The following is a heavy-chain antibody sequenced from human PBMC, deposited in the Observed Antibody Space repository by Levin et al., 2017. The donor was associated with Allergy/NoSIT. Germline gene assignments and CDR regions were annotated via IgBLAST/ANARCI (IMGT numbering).Heavy chain of an antibody. CDR2: IRNKAHGGTT. CDR1: GFTFGDYA. J-gene: IGHJ4*02. CDR3: ARGGPPNYDYNWGSYRDGYFDY. V-gene: IGHV3-49*04. Sequence: GESLKISCTCSGFTFGDYAMSWVRQAPGKGLEWVGFIRNKAHGGTTEYAASVKGRLTISRDDSKSIAYLQMNSLKTEDTAVYFCARGGPPNYDYNWGSYRDGYFDYWGQGTLVTVSS. D-gene: IGHD3-16*02.